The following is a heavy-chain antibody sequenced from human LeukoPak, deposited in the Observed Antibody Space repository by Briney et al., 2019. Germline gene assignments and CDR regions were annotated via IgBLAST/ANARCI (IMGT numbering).Heavy chain of an antibody. CDR1: GFTFTTFG. CDR2: ISTSSSYI. Sequence: GGSLRLSCAASGFTFTTFGMHWVRQAPGKGLEWVSSISTSSSYIHYADSVKGRFTISRDNSKNTLYLQMNSLRVEDTAVYYCAKDLGYDYVWGEGNLYDYWGQGILVTVSS. D-gene: IGHD3-16*01. V-gene: IGHV3-21*04. J-gene: IGHJ4*02. CDR3: AKDLGYDYVWGEGNLYDY.